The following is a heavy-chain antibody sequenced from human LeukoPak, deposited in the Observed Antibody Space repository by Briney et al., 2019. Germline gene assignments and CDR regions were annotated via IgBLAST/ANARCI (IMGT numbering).Heavy chain of an antibody. V-gene: IGHV4-61*01. CDR2: IYYSGST. CDR3: AREYGSGSYFYYYYYGMDV. Sequence: PSETLSLTCTVSGGSVSSGSYYWSWIRQPPGKGLEWIGYIYYSGSTNYNPSLKSRVTISVDTSKNQFSLKLSPVTAADTAVYYCAREYGSGSYFYYYYYGMDVWGQGTTVTVSS. D-gene: IGHD3-10*01. CDR1: GGSVSSGSYY. J-gene: IGHJ6*02.